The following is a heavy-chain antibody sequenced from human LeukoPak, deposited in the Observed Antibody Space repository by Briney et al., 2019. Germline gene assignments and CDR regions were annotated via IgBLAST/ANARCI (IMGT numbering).Heavy chain of an antibody. CDR1: GFTFSSYG. J-gene: IGHJ6*02. V-gene: IGHV3-33*01. CDR2: IWYDGSNK. CDR3: ARDQDVDYYYYGMDV. Sequence: GRYLRLSCAASGFTFSSYGMHWVRQAPGKGLEWVAVIWYDGSNKYYADSVKGRFTISRDNSKNTLYLQMNSLRAEDTAVYYCARDQDVDYYYYGMDVWGQGTTVTVSS.